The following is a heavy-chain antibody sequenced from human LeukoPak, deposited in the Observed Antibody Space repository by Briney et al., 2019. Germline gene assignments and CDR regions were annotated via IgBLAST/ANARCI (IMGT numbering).Heavy chain of an antibody. CDR2: ISYDGSNK. CDR3: AKDLKQWLSYFDY. D-gene: IGHD6-19*01. CDR1: GFTFSSYG. V-gene: IGHV3-30*18. J-gene: IGHJ4*02. Sequence: TGGSLRLSCAASGFTFSSYGMHWVRQAPGKGPEWVAVISYDGSNKYYADSVKGRFTISRDNSKNTLYLQMNSLRAEDTAVYYCAKDLKQWLSYFDYWGQGTLVTVSS.